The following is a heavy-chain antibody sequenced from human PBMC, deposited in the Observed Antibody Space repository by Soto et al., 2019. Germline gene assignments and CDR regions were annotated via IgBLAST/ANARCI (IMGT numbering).Heavy chain of an antibody. CDR3: ARQPPIVVGAFDI. CDR2: IYYSGST. CDR1: GGSISSSSYY. J-gene: IGHJ3*02. V-gene: IGHV4-39*01. D-gene: IGHD3-22*01. Sequence: QLQLQESGPGLVKPSETLSLTCTVSGGSISSSSYYWGWIRQPPGKGLEWIGSIYYSGSTYYNPSRKSLLTVALDTSKSQFSREFSSVTAGDAAVYYCARQPPIVVGAFDIRGQGTMVTVSS.